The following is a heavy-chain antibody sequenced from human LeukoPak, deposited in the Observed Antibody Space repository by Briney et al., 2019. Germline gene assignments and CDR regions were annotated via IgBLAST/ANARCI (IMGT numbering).Heavy chain of an antibody. V-gene: IGHV4-39*01. Sequence: SETLSLTCSVSGGSISGSGFYWGWIRQPPGKGLEWIGSIYYSGSTHYNPSLKSRVTISADTSKNQFSLRLNSVTAADTAVYFCYSGGNFEAFDIWGQGTMVTVSS. CDR1: GGSISGSGFY. D-gene: IGHD4-23*01. CDR3: YSGGNFEAFDI. J-gene: IGHJ3*02. CDR2: IYYSGST.